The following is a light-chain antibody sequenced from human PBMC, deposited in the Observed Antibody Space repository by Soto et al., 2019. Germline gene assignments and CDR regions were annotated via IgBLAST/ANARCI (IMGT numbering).Light chain of an antibody. CDR2: EVS. CDR3: SSYTPSSIVL. V-gene: IGLV2-14*01. CDR1: RSDVGGYNY. Sequence: QSALTQPASVSGSPGQSITISCTGTRSDVGGYNYVSWYQQHPGKAPKLMIYEVSNRPSGVSNRFSGSKSGNTASLTISGPQAEDEADYYCSSYTPSSIVLFGGGTRLPV. J-gene: IGLJ2*01.